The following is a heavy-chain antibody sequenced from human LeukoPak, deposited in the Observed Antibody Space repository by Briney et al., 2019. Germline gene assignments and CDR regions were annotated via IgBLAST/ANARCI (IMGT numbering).Heavy chain of an antibody. J-gene: IGHJ4*02. CDR3: ARGRPRERYYFDY. CDR2: ISYDGSNK. CDR1: GSTFSSYA. Sequence: GGSLRLSCAASGSTFSSYAMHWVRQAPGKGLEWVAVISYDGSNKYYADSVKGRFTISRDNSKNTLYLQMNSLRAEDTAVYYCARGRPRERYYFDYWGQGTLVTVSS. D-gene: IGHD6-6*01. V-gene: IGHV3-30*01.